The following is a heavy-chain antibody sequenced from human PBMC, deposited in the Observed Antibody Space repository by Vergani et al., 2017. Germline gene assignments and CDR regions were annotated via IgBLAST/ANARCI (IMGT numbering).Heavy chain of an antibody. CDR1: GDSINNGNYS. D-gene: IGHD1-26*01. CDR2: VYYNGST. V-gene: IGHV4-39*07. Sequence: QLQLQESGPGLVKPSETLSLTCIVSGDSINNGNYSWGWIRQPPGKGLEWIGSVYYNGSTYYNPSLKSRVTTSVDASKNQFSLKLTSVTAADTAVYYCARDRGIVGATTGGMDVWGKGTTVVVSS. J-gene: IGHJ6*04. CDR3: ARDRGIVGATTGGMDV.